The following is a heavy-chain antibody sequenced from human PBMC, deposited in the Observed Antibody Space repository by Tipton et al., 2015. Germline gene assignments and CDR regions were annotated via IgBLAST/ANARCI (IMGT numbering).Heavy chain of an antibody. CDR3: ARPSVTTNYYGMDV. Sequence: SLRLSCAASGFTFSSYGMTWVRQAPGKGLEWVSSITSSSDYIYYADSVKGRFTISRDNAKNSLYLQMNSLRAEDTAVYYCARPSVTTNYYGMDVWGQGTTVTVSS. D-gene: IGHD4-17*01. CDR1: GFTFSSYG. CDR2: ITSSSDYI. J-gene: IGHJ6*02. V-gene: IGHV3-21*01.